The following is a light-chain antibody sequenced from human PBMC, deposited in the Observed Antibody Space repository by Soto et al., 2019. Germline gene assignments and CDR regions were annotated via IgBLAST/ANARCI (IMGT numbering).Light chain of an antibody. J-gene: IGKJ1*01. CDR3: QQYEASPWT. Sequence: EIVMTQSPGTLSLSPGERATLSCRASQSVSRSLLAWYQQKPGQAPRLLIYSVSTRAAGIPDRFSGSGFGTDFTLTISSLEAEDFAVYYCQQYEASPWTFDQGTKVEIK. CDR1: QSVSRSL. V-gene: IGKV3-20*01. CDR2: SVS.